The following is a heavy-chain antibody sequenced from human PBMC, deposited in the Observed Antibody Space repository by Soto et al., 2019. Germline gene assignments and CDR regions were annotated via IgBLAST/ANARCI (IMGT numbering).Heavy chain of an antibody. D-gene: IGHD2-15*01. J-gene: IGHJ6*02. Sequence: QVPLVQSGAEVKKPGSSVKVSCKASGGTFSSYAISWVRQAPGQGLEWMGGIIPIFGTANYAQKFQGRVTITADKSTSTADMELSSLRSEDTAVYYCASGASSTDSSYYYGMDVWGQGTTVTVSS. V-gene: IGHV1-69*06. CDR2: IIPIFGTA. CDR1: GGTFSSYA. CDR3: ASGASSTDSSYYYGMDV.